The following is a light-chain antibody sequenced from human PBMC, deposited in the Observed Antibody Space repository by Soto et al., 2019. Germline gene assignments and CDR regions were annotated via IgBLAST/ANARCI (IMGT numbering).Light chain of an antibody. Sequence: DIQMTQSPSTLSASVGDRVTITYRASQRISSWLAWYQQKPGKAPKLLIYDASSLESGVPPRFSGSGSGTEFTLTISSLQPDDFATYYCQQYNSYSLAFGGGTKVEIK. CDR1: QRISSW. CDR3: QQYNSYSLA. CDR2: DAS. V-gene: IGKV1-5*01. J-gene: IGKJ4*01.